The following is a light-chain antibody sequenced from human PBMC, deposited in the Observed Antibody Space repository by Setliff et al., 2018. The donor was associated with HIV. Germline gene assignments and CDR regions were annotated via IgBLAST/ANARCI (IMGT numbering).Light chain of an antibody. CDR3: CSYEGSSTSVV. J-gene: IGLJ2*01. CDR1: SRDVGGGQNY. V-gene: IGLV2-23*02. CDR2: EVS. Sequence: QSALAQPASVSGSPGQSVTISCTGTSRDVGGGQNYVSWYQQNPGKAPQLMIYEVSKRPSGVSNRFSGSKSGNTASLTISGLQAEDEADYYCCSYEGSSTSVVFGGGTKVTVL.